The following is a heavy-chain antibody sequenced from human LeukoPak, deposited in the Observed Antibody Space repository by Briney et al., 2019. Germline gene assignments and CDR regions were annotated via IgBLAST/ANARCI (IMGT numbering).Heavy chain of an antibody. D-gene: IGHD3-9*01. CDR3: ARGPTLGAYFDWLEDY. CDR1: GYTFTSYD. Sequence: ASVKVSCKASGYTFTSYDISWVRQATGQGLEWMGWMNPNSGNTGYAQKFQGRVTMTRNTSISTAYMELSSLRSEYTAVYYCARGPTLGAYFDWLEDYWGQGTLVTVSS. CDR2: MNPNSGNT. V-gene: IGHV1-8*01. J-gene: IGHJ4*02.